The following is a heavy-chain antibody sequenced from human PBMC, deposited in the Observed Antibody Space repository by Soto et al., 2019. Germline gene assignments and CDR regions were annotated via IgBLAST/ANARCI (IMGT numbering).Heavy chain of an antibody. CDR3: ARDTGYYYDSSGYYYDY. CDR1: GGSISNYY. V-gene: IGHV4-59*01. D-gene: IGHD3-22*01. Sequence: PSETLSLTCTVSGGSISNYYWNWIRQSPGKGQEWIGYIYSSGSTHYNPSLQNRVTISIDTSKNQVSLKVNSVTAADTAVYYCARDTGYYYDSSGYYYDYWGQGTLVTVSS. CDR2: IYSSGST. J-gene: IGHJ4*02.